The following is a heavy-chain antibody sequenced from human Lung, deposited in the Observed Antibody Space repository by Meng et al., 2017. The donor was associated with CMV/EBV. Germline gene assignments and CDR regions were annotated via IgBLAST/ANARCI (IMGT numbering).Heavy chain of an antibody. D-gene: IGHD3-3*01. J-gene: IGHJ6*02. CDR3: ARDKAYDFWSGHYYYGMDV. Sequence: GESLKISCAASGFTFSDYYMSWIRQAPGKGLEWVSYISSSGSTIYYADSVKGRFTISRDNAKNSLYLQMNSLRAEDTAVYYCARDKAYDFWSGHYYYGMDVWGQGTTVXVSS. V-gene: IGHV3-11*01. CDR2: ISSSGSTI. CDR1: GFTFSDYY.